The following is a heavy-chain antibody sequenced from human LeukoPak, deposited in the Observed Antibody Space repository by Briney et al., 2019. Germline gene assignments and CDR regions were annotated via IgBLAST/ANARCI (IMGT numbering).Heavy chain of an antibody. V-gene: IGHV3-30-3*01. CDR2: ISYDGSNK. Sequence: PGRSLGLSCAASGFTFSSYAMHWVRQAPGKGLEWVAVISYDGSNKYYADSVKGRFTISRDNSKNTLYPQMNSLRAEDTAVYYCASELLWFGESTFDYWGQGTLVTVSS. J-gene: IGHJ4*02. D-gene: IGHD3-10*01. CDR1: GFTFSSYA. CDR3: ASELLWFGESTFDY.